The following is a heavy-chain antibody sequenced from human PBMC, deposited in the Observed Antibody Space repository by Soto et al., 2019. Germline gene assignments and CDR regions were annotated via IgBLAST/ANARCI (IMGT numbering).Heavy chain of an antibody. CDR1: GYSFNTYW. V-gene: IGHV5-51*01. J-gene: IGHJ2*01. CDR3: ARLRYCSGGSCSPDL. CDR2: IYPGDSDT. D-gene: IGHD2-15*01. Sequence: GESLKISCQGSGYSFNTYWIGWVRHMPGKGLEWMGIIYPGDSDTRYIPSFQGQVTISADKSIGTASLQWSSLKASDTAIYYCARLRYCSGGSCSPDLCGRGTLVNVSS.